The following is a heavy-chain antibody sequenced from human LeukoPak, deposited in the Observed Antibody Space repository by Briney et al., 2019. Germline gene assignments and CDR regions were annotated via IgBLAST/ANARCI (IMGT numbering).Heavy chain of an antibody. D-gene: IGHD6-13*01. CDR2: IKQDGSEK. CDR3: ARGGSSWSSDAFDI. J-gene: IGHJ3*02. V-gene: IGHV3-7*03. CDR1: GFTFSSYW. Sequence: GGSLRLSCAASGFTFSSYWMSWVRQAPGKGLEWVANIKQDGSEKYYVDSVKGRFTISRDNAKNSLYLQMNSLRAEDTAVYYCARGGSSWSSDAFDIWGQGTMVTVSS.